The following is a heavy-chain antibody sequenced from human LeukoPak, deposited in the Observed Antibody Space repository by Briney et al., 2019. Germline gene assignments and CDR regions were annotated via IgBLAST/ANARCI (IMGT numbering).Heavy chain of an antibody. J-gene: IGHJ4*02. V-gene: IGHV3-23*01. CDR1: GFTFSSYA. CDR2: ISGGGGNT. CDR3: AKTYYYDSSNYPPMDY. Sequence: PGGSLRLSCAASGFTFSSYAMSWVRQAPGEGLEWVSAISGGGGNTYYADSVEGRLTISRDNSKNTLYLQMNSLRAEDTAVYYCAKTYYYDSSNYPPMDYWGQGTLVTVSS. D-gene: IGHD3-22*01.